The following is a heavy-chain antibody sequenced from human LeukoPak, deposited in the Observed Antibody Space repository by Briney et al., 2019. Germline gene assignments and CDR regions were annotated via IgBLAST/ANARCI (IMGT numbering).Heavy chain of an antibody. D-gene: IGHD6-13*01. CDR3: TREWGTAADY. CDR2: MSYDGNNN. J-gene: IGHJ4*02. V-gene: IGHV3-30*19. Sequence: GGSLRLSCSASGFTFSGFGMHWVRQAPGKGLEWVAVMSYDGNNNYYADSVKGRFTLSRDSSKNTLYLQMDSLRPEDTAVYYCTREWGTAADYWGQGTLVTVSS. CDR1: GFTFSGFG.